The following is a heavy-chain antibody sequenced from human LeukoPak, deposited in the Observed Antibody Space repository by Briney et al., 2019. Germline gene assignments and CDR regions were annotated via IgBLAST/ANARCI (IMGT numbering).Heavy chain of an antibody. CDR3: VRDGDVYNFDL. J-gene: IGHJ4*02. CDR2: IKGDEGYT. CDR1: GFPFRGHG. V-gene: IGHV3-74*01. D-gene: IGHD5-24*01. Sequence: PGAHLRLPSAASGFPFRGHGMHWVRQPLGKGLVWVSRIKGDEGYTDHADSVKGRFTISRDNAKNTLYLQMTSLRAEDTAIYYCVRDGDVYNFDLWGEGTLVTVSS.